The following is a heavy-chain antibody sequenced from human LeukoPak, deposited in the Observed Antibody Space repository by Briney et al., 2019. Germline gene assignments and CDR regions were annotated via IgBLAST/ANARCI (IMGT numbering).Heavy chain of an antibody. CDR1: GYAFTAYY. D-gene: IGHD2-2*01. CDR2: INPNSGGT. V-gene: IGHV1-2*02. J-gene: IGHJ4*02. CDR3: ARDSVVVPAAIGY. Sequence: ASVKVSCKASGYAFTAYYLHWVRQATGQGLEWMGWINPNSGGTNYAQKFQGRVTMTRDTSISTAYMELSRLRSDDTAVYYCARDSVVVPAAIGYWGQGTLVTVSS.